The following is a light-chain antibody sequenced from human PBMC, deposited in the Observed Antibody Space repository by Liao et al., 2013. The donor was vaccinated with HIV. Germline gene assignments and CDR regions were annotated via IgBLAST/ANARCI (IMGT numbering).Light chain of an antibody. CDR3: QAWDSRTV. CDR1: KLGDKF. CDR2: QDS. Sequence: SFELTQPPSVSVSPGQTARITCSGDKLGDKFVCWYQQKPGQSPVLVIYQDSKRPSAIPERISGSNSGNTATLTIRGTQATDEADYYCQAWDSRTVFGGGTKLTVL. J-gene: IGLJ3*02. V-gene: IGLV3-1*01.